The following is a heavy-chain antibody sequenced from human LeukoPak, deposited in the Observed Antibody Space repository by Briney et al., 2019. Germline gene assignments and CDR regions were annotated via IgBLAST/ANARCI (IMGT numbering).Heavy chain of an antibody. J-gene: IGHJ4*02. V-gene: IGHV4-39*07. CDR2: IYYSGGN. CDR1: GGSISSSGHY. CDR3: ARGPYYFDS. Sequence: SETLSLTCTVSGGSISSSGHYWGWIRQPPGKGLEWIGSIYYSGGNYYNPSLNSRVTISVDTSKNQFSLRLSSVTAADTAVYYCARGPYYFDSWGPGTLVTVSS.